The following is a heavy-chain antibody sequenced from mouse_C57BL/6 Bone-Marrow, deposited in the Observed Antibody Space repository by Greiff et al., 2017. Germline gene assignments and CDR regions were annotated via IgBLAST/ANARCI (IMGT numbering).Heavy chain of an antibody. CDR2: ISSGGDYI. CDR3: TSPHYYGSSPYAMDY. Sequence: EVKLVESGEGLVKPGGSLKLSCAASGFTFSSYAMSRVRQTPEKRLEWVAYISSGGDYIYYADTVKGRFTISRDNARNTLYLQMSSLKSEDTAMYYCTSPHYYGSSPYAMDYWGQGTSVTVSS. D-gene: IGHD1-1*01. V-gene: IGHV5-9-1*02. CDR1: GFTFSSYA. J-gene: IGHJ4*01.